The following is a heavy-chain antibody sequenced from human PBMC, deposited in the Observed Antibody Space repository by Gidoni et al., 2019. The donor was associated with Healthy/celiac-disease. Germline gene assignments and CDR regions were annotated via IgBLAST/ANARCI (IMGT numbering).Heavy chain of an antibody. CDR2: ISGSGGST. J-gene: IGHJ3*02. V-gene: IGHV3-23*01. D-gene: IGHD5-12*01. CDR3: AKAYIGATIRPAGAFDI. CDR1: GFTFSSYA. Sequence: EVQLLESGGGLVQPGGSLRLSCAASGFTFSSYAMSRVRQAPGQGLEWVSAISGSGGSTYYEEYVKGRFTISRDNAKNTLYLQMNSLRAEDTAVYYCAKAYIGATIRPAGAFDIWGQGTMVTVSS.